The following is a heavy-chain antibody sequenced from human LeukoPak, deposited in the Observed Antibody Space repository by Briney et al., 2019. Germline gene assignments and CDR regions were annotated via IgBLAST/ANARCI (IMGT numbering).Heavy chain of an antibody. J-gene: IGHJ4*02. CDR3: ARGLPYNSGTYRHSFHY. V-gene: IGHV4-4*07. CDR2: IYTRGST. D-gene: IGHD3-10*01. Sequence: SETLSLTCNVSGGSISSYYWSWIRQPAGKGLEWIGHIYTRGSTNYNPSLKSRVTMSVDTSKNQFSLTLSSVTAADTAVYYCARGLPYNSGTYRHSFHYWGQGTLVTVSS. CDR1: GGSISSYY.